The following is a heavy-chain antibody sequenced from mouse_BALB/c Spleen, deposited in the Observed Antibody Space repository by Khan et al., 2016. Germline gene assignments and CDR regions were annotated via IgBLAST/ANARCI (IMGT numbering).Heavy chain of an antibody. CDR3: ARHYDYGGGFAY. V-gene: IGHV4-1*02. J-gene: IGHJ3*01. D-gene: IGHD2-4*01. Sequence: EVKLLESGGGLVQPGGSLKLSCAASGFDFSRYWMSWVRQAPGKGLEWIGEINPDSSTINYTPSLKDKFIISRDNAKNTLYLQMSKVRSEDTALYYCARHYDYGGGFAYWGQGTLGTVSA. CDR2: INPDSSTI. CDR1: GFDFSRYW.